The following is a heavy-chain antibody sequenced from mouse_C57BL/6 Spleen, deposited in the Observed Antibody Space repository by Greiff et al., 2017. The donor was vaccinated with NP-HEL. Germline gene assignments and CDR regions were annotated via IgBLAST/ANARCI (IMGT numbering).Heavy chain of an antibody. CDR3: ARTYYDYDETYAMDY. D-gene: IGHD2-4*01. CDR1: GFTFSDYG. CDR2: ISSGSSTI. J-gene: IGHJ4*01. V-gene: IGHV5-17*01. Sequence: EVQVVESGGGLVKPGGSLKLSCAASGFTFSDYGMHWVRQAPEKGLEWVAYISSGSSTIYYADTVKGRFTISRDNAKNTLFLQMTSLRSEDTAMYYCARTYYDYDETYAMDYWGQGTSVTVSS.